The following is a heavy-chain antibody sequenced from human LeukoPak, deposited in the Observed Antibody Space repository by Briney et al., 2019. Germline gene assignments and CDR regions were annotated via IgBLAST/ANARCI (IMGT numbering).Heavy chain of an antibody. V-gene: IGHV4-59*12. Sequence: SETLSLTCTVSGGSISSYYWSWIRQPPGKGLVWIGYVYYSGSTNYNPSLKSRVTISVDTSKNQFSLKLSSVTAEDTAVYYCATDWVWSGYQNWFDPWGQGTLVTVSS. CDR3: ATDWVWSGYQNWFDP. CDR1: GGSISSYY. D-gene: IGHD3-3*01. CDR2: VYYSGST. J-gene: IGHJ5*02.